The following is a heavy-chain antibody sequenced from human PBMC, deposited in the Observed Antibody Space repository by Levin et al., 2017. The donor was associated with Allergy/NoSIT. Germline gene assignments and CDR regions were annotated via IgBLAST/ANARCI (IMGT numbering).Heavy chain of an antibody. Sequence: SETLSLTCTVSGGSISSSSYYWGWIRQPPGKGLEWIGSIYYSGSTYYNPSLKSRVTISVDTSKNQFSLKLSSVTAADTAVYYCARQRGGYSGYDPFDYWGQGTLVTVSS. CDR1: GGSISSSSYY. CDR3: ARQRGGYSGYDPFDY. V-gene: IGHV4-39*01. CDR2: IYYSGST. D-gene: IGHD5-12*01. J-gene: IGHJ4*02.